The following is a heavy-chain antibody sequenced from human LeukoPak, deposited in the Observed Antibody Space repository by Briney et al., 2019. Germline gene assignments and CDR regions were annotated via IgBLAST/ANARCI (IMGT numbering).Heavy chain of an antibody. J-gene: IGHJ4*02. Sequence: PGGSLRLSCAASGFTVRDFWMAWFRQAQGKGLEWVAHIKEDGTAKYYADSVRGRFTIFKDDDRNSLSLQMNSLSVDDTAVYYLVRGGWELDYGGQETLVSVAS. D-gene: IGHD4-23*01. CDR1: GFTVRDFW. V-gene: IGHV3-7*03. CDR2: IKEDGTAK. CDR3: VRGGWELDY.